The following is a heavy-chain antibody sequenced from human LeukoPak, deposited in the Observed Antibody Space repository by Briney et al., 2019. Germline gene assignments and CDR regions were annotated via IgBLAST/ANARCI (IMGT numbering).Heavy chain of an antibody. V-gene: IGHV3-7*01. Sequence: GGSLRLSCAASGFTFSSYWMSWVRQAPGKGLEWVANIKQDGSEKYYVDSVKGRFTISRDNSKNTLYLQMNSLRAEDTAVYYCARRGRTYYFDYWGQGTLVTVSS. CDR1: GFTFSSYW. D-gene: IGHD3-16*01. CDR3: ARRGRTYYFDY. J-gene: IGHJ4*02. CDR2: IKQDGSEK.